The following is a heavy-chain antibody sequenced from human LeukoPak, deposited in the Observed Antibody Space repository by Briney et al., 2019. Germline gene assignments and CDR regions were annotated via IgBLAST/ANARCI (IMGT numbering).Heavy chain of an antibody. CDR3: ARRGATSRYYYGMDV. Sequence: PGGSLRLSCAASGFTFSDYYMSCIRQAPGKGLEWVSYISSSSSYTNYADSVKGRFTISRDNAKNSLYLQMNSLRAEDTAVYYCARRGATSRYYYGMDVWGQGTTVTVSS. CDR2: ISSSSSYT. D-gene: IGHD1-26*01. V-gene: IGHV3-11*06. J-gene: IGHJ6*02. CDR1: GFTFSDYY.